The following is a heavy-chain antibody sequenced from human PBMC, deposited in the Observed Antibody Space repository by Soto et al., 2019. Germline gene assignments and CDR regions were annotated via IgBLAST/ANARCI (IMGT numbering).Heavy chain of an antibody. CDR1: GFTYDNYG. CDR3: TRGDIGLFYGMDV. CDR2: IRSKAYGGTT. V-gene: IGHV3-49*03. D-gene: IGHD2-15*01. Sequence: GWTLRPSGTDAGFTYDNYGMIWFRQAPGKGLGWGGFIRSKAYGGTTEYAASVKGRCTSSRDDYKSIAYLQMNSLKTEDTAVYYCTRGDIGLFYGMDVCGQGTTVTAP. J-gene: IGHJ6*02.